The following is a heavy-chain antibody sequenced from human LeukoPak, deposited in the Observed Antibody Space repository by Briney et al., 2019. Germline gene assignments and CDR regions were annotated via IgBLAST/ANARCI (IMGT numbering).Heavy chain of an antibody. V-gene: IGHV3-30-3*01. Sequence: GGSLRLSCAASGFTFSSYSMHWVRQAPGKGLEWAALIPYDGADKYYADSVKGRFTISRDTSKNTLYLQMNSLRADDTAVYYCARSSSFDYWGQGTLVTVSS. CDR2: IPYDGADK. J-gene: IGHJ4*02. CDR1: GFTFSSYS. CDR3: ARSSSFDY. D-gene: IGHD6-6*01.